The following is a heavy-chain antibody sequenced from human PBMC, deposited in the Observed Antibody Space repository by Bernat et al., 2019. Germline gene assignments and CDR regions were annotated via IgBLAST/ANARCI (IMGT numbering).Heavy chain of an antibody. CDR2: INSDGSST. D-gene: IGHD2-15*01. CDR1: GFTFSSYW. J-gene: IGHJ6*02. CDR3: ASGHCSGGSCYYYYYYGMDV. V-gene: IGHV3-74*01. Sequence: EVQLVESGGGLVQPGGSLRLSCAASGFTFSSYWMHWVRQAPGKGLVWVSRINSDGSSTSYADSVKGRFTISRDNAKNTLYLQMNSLRAEDTAVYYCASGHCSGGSCYYYYYYGMDVWGQGTTVTVSS.